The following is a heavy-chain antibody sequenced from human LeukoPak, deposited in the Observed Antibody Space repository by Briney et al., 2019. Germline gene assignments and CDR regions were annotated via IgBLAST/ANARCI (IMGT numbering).Heavy chain of an antibody. Sequence: GGSLRLSCAASGFTFSNYAMRWVRQAPGKGLEWVSGISGSGDSTYYADSVKGRFTISRDNSKNTLYLQMNSLRAEDTAVYYCARDFSGILGAFDIWGQGTMVTVSS. CDR1: GFTFSNYA. J-gene: IGHJ3*02. CDR2: ISGSGDST. D-gene: IGHD2/OR15-2a*01. CDR3: ARDFSGILGAFDI. V-gene: IGHV3-23*01.